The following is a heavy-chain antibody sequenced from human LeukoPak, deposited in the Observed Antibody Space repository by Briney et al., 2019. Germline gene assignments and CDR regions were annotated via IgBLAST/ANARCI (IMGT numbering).Heavy chain of an antibody. D-gene: IGHD3-10*01. Sequence: ASVKVSCKASGYTFTNYAMNWVRQAPGQGLEWMGWINTNTGNPTYAQGFTGRFVFSFDTSVSTAYLQIRSLRAEDTAVYYCARHRKEYYGSGRQNEYYYYYYMDVWGKGTTVTISS. CDR2: INTNTGNP. J-gene: IGHJ6*03. V-gene: IGHV7-4-1*02. CDR1: GYTFTNYA. CDR3: ARHRKEYYGSGRQNEYYYYYYMDV.